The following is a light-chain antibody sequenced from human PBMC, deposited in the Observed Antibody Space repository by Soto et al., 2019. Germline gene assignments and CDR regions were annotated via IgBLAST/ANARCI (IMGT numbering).Light chain of an antibody. V-gene: IGKV3-11*01. CDR1: HTVSSC. CDR3: QQCSNWPLT. CDR2: DAS. J-gene: IGKJ4*01. Sequence: EVVLTPSPATLSLSPGERATLSSSAGHTVSSCLAWYQQKPGQAPRLLIYDASNRVTGIPAKVSGSGSGTDLALTVCILEYEDLAVYYCQQCSNWPLTFGGGTKV.